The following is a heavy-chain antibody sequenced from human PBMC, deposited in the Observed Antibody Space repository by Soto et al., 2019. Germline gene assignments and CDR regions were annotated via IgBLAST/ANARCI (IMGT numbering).Heavy chain of an antibody. CDR1: VFTFSDYY. V-gene: IGHV3-11*01. D-gene: IGHD6-13*01. CDR2: ISASGRTM. Sequence: GSLRLSCPTSVFTFSDYYMNWMRQAPGKGLEWLSYISASGRTMYYTDSVQGRFTISRDNAKNSLYLQMSGLRAEDTAVYYCAKDRSLRHSAPDYWGQGALVTVSS. J-gene: IGHJ4*02. CDR3: AKDRSLRHSAPDY.